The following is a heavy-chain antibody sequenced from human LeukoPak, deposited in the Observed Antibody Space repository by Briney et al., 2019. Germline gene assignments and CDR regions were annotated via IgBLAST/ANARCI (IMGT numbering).Heavy chain of an antibody. Sequence: SETLSLTCTVSGGSITTSNYYWGWIRQPPGKGLEWIGSMYYNGNTHYNPSLKSRVTIFLDTSKNQFSLKLSSVTAADTAVYYCARLGPKFGAAHKLSRYYYYYYYMDVWGKGTTVTISS. D-gene: IGHD3-10*01. J-gene: IGHJ6*03. CDR3: ARLGPKFGAAHKLSRYYYYYYYMDV. CDR1: GGSITTSNYY. V-gene: IGHV4-39*01. CDR2: MYYNGNT.